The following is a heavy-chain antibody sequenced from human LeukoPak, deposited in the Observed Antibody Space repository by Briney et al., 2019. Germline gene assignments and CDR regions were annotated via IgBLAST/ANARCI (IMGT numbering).Heavy chain of an antibody. V-gene: IGHV4-31*03. Sequence: SQTLSLSCTVSGGSISSGGYYWSWIRQHPGKGLEWIGYIYYSGSTYYNPSLKSRVTISVDTSKNQFSLKLSSVTAADTAVYYCASEPTRSGYCYIDYWGQGTLVTVSS. CDR1: GGSISSGGYY. CDR3: ASEPTRSGYCYIDY. D-gene: IGHD5-18*01. J-gene: IGHJ4*02. CDR2: IYYSGST.